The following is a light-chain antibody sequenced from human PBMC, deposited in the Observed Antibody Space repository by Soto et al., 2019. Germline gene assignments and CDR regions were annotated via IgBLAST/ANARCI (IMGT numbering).Light chain of an antibody. V-gene: IGKV3-20*01. CDR1: QSVNSRN. CDR3: QQFASSPL. Sequence: EIALTQSPGTLSLSPGERATLSCRASQSVNSRNLAWYQQKPGQAPRLLIYAASSRATGIPDRFSGSGSGTDFTLTISRLEPDDFAVYYCQQFASSPLFGQGTKLEIK. J-gene: IGKJ2*01. CDR2: AAS.